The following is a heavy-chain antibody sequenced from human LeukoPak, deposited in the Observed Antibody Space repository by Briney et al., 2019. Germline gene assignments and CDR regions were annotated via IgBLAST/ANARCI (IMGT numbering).Heavy chain of an antibody. Sequence: ASVTVSFTASGYTFTVYYLHWVRQAPGQGLEWMGWIYPKTGGTSYAQKFQGRVTMTRDTSISTAYMELIGLRSDDTAVYYCAGPWDQVGFDPWGQGTLVSVSS. CDR2: IYPKTGGT. J-gene: IGHJ5*02. V-gene: IGHV1-2*02. D-gene: IGHD1-26*01. CDR3: AGPWDQVGFDP. CDR1: GYTFTVYY.